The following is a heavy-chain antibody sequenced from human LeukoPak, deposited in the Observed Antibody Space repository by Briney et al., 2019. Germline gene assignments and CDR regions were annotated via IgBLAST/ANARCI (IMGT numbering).Heavy chain of an antibody. CDR1: GFTFSNYA. CDR2: ISDDGSRQ. J-gene: IGHJ4*02. Sequence: TGGSLRLSCAATGFTFSNYAIHWGRQAPGKGLEWVAFISDDGSRQHYADSVKGRFTISRDNSKNTLNLQMNSLRAEDTAVYYCVKDRTGPYTLAYWGKGTLVTVPS. CDR3: VKDRTGPYTLAY. D-gene: IGHD3-16*01. V-gene: IGHV3-30-3*01.